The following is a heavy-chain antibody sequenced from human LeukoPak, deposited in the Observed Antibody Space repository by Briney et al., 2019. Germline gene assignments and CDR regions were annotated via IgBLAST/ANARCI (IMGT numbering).Heavy chain of an antibody. J-gene: IGHJ4*02. CDR3: ARGPPYYYDSSGYYPSVDY. CDR1: GFTFSSYS. Sequence: GGSLRLSCAASGFTFSSYSMIWVRQAPGKGLEWVSSISSSSSYIYYADSVKGRFTISRDNDKNSLYLQMNSLRAEDTAVYYCARGPPYYYDSSGYYPSVDYWGQGTLVTVSS. D-gene: IGHD3-22*01. V-gene: IGHV3-21*01. CDR2: ISSSSSYI.